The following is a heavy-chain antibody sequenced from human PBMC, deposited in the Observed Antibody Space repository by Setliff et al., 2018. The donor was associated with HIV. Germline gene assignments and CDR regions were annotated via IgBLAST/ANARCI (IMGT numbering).Heavy chain of an antibody. CDR3: TRGPWSKVVTTDTFDI. J-gene: IGHJ3*02. Sequence: ASVKVSCKSSGYIFGNYGINWVRQAPGQGLEWMGWISGHNGNTNSAQKVQGRVIMTTDTSTSTAYMELRSLRSDDAAVYYCTRGPWSKVVTTDTFDIWGQGTMVTVSS. CDR1: GYIFGNYG. CDR2: ISGHNGNT. V-gene: IGHV1-18*01. D-gene: IGHD1-26*01.